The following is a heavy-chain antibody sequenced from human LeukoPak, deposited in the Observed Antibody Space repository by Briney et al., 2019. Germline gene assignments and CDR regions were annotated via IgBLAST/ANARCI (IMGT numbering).Heavy chain of an antibody. D-gene: IGHD5-12*01. J-gene: IGHJ6*02. CDR3: ARGGFAGYYYGMDV. Sequence: GGSLRLSCAASGFTFSSSAMSWVRQAPGKGLEWVSAISNNGGYTYYADSVQGRFTISRDNSKSTLCLQMNSLRAEDTAVYYCARGGFAGYYYGMDVWGQGTTVTVSS. CDR2: ISNNGGYT. V-gene: IGHV3-23*01. CDR1: GFTFSSSA.